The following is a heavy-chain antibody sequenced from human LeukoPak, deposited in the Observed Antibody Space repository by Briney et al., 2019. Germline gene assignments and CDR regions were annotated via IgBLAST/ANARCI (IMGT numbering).Heavy chain of an antibody. V-gene: IGHV3-30*03. J-gene: IGHJ4*02. CDR3: ARDRRWELPDY. CDR2: ISFDGSK. CDR1: GFIFSCCG. D-gene: IGHD1-26*01. Sequence: GGSLRLSCAASGFIFSCCGMHWVRQAPGKGLEWVALISFDGSKYYADSVKGRFTISRDNSKNTLYLQMNSLRAEDTAVYYCARDRRWELPDYWGQGTLVTVSS.